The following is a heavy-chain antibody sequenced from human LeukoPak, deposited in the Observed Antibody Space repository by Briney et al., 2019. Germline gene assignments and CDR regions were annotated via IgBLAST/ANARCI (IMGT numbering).Heavy chain of an antibody. CDR3: ARESTTGWFDP. Sequence: SVKVSCKASGGTFISYAISWVRQAPGQGLEWMGRIIPILGIANYAQKFQGRVTITADKSTSTAYMELSSLRSEDTAVYYCARESTTGWFDPWGQGTLVTVSS. V-gene: IGHV1-69*04. CDR1: GGTFISYA. J-gene: IGHJ5*02. CDR2: IIPILGIA. D-gene: IGHD1-14*01.